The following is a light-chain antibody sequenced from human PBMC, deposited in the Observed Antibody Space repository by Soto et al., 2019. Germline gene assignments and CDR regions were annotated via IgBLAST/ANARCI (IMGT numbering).Light chain of an antibody. CDR3: KQYGSSKVT. V-gene: IGKV3-20*01. J-gene: IGKJ5*01. CDR2: GAS. Sequence: EIVLTQSPGTLSLSPGERATLSCRASQSVSSSYLAWYQQKTGQDPRLLIYGASSRATGIKDRFSGSGSGTDFTLTIRRMENEEFAVYYCKQYGSSKVTLGKGKRLEIK. CDR1: QSVSSSY.